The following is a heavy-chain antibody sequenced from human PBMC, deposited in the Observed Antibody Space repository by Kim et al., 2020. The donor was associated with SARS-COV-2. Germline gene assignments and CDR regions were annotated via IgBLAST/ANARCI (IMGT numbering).Heavy chain of an antibody. V-gene: IGHV3-30*01. CDR3: ASPRGPYNWNYGWVFDY. Sequence: VKGRFTISRDNSQNTLYLQMNSLRAEDTAVYYCASPRGPYNWNYGWVFDYWGQGTLVTVSS. D-gene: IGHD1-7*01. J-gene: IGHJ4*02.